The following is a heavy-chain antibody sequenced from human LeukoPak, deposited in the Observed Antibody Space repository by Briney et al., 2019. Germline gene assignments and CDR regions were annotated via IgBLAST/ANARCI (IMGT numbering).Heavy chain of an antibody. CDR1: GFSLSTSAVG. V-gene: IGHV2-5*01. Sequence: SGPTLVKPTQTLTLTFTFSGFSLSTSAVGVGWIRQPPRKALEWLALIYWNDDKRYSPSLKSRLIITTETSKNQVVLTMTNMDPVDTATYYCAHRLWPGQHFGYWGQGTLVTVSS. CDR3: AHRLWPGQHFGY. CDR2: IYWNDDK. J-gene: IGHJ4*02. D-gene: IGHD3-16*01.